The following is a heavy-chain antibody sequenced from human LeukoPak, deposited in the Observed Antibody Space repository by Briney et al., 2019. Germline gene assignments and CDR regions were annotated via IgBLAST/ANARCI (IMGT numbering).Heavy chain of an antibody. V-gene: IGHV1-18*04. CDR2: ISTYNGYT. J-gene: IGHJ4*02. CDR3: ATAYGSGSSPEY. D-gene: IGHD3-10*01. CDR1: GYTFTSYG. Sequence: ASVKVSCTASGYTFTSYGISWVRQAPRQGLEWMGWISTYNGYTNYAQKLQDRVTMTTDTSTSTAYMELRSLRSDDTSVYYCATAYGSGSSPEYWGQGTLVTVSS.